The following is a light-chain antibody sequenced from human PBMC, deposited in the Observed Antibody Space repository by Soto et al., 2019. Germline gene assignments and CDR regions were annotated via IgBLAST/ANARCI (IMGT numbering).Light chain of an antibody. V-gene: IGLV7-43*01. CDR2: RTT. CDR1: TGPVTSDNF. Sequence: QAVVTQEPSVTVSPGGTVTLTCASNTGPVTSDNFPNWFQQKPGQAPRALIYRTTNKHSWTPARFSGSLVGGKAALTPSGVQPEDEAEYYCLLNYGGVPVFGTGTKVTVL. CDR3: LLNYGGVPV. J-gene: IGLJ1*01.